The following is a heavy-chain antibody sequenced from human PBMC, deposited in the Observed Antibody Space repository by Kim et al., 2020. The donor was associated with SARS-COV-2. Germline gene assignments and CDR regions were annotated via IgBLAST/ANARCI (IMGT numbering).Heavy chain of an antibody. Sequence: ASVKVSCKASGYTFTGYYMHWVRQAPGQGLEWMGRINPNSGGTNYAQKFQGRVTMTRDTSISTAYMELSRLRSDDTAVYYCASRASGSYAPPGVDAFDIWGQGTMVTVSS. CDR1: GYTFTGYY. J-gene: IGHJ3*02. D-gene: IGHD1-26*01. CDR2: INPNSGGT. CDR3: ASRASGSYAPPGVDAFDI. V-gene: IGHV1-2*06.